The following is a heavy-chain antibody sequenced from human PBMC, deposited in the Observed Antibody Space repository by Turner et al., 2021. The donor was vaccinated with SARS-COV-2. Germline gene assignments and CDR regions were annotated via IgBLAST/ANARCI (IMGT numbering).Heavy chain of an antibody. CDR2: ISVTGANT. J-gene: IGHJ4*02. CDR3: AKGNGDKV. D-gene: IGHD7-27*01. CDR1: GFRFTKNP. Sequence: VQLLEAGGGLVQPGGSLRLSGAASGFRFTKNPMNWVLQAPGKGLEWVSGISVTGANTYYADSVKGRFTISRDNSRDTLYLQMSSLRAEDTALYYCAKGNGDKVGGQGTLVVVSS. V-gene: IGHV3-23*01.